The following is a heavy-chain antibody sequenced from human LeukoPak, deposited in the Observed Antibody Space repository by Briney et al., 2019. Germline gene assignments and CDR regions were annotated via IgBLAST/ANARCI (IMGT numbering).Heavy chain of an antibody. Sequence: SETLSLTCTVSGVSISGSSYYWGWLRQPPGKGLEWIVSIYYSGSTYYHPSLKSRVTISVETSKNQFSLRLNSVTATDTAVYYRARHYGPWGQRTLVTVSS. D-gene: IGHD3-10*01. CDR2: IYYSGST. J-gene: IGHJ4*02. V-gene: IGHV4-39*01. CDR3: ARHYGP. CDR1: GVSISGSSYY.